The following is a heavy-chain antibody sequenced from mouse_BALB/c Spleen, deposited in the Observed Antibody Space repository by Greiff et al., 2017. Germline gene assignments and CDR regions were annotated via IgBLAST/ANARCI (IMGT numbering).Heavy chain of an antibody. CDR1: GYSITSGYY. D-gene: IGHD2-2*01. J-gene: IGHJ2*01. CDR2: ISYDGSN. CDR3: ARGNGYDGLDY. V-gene: IGHV3-6*02. Sequence: EVQLQQSGPGLVKPSQSLSLTCSVTGYSITSGYYWNWIRQFPGNKLEWMGYISYDGSNNYNPSLKNRISITRDTSKNQFFLKLNSVTTEDTATYYCARGNGYDGLDYWGQGTTLTVSS.